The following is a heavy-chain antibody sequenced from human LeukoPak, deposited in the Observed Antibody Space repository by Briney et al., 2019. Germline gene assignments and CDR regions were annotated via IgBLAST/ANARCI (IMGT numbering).Heavy chain of an antibody. D-gene: IGHD6-13*01. J-gene: IGHJ6*02. Sequence: PGGSLRLSCAASGFTFSTYWMSWVRQAPGKGLEWVANIKQDGSEKYYVDSVKGRFTISRDNAKNSLYLQMNSLRAEDTAVYYCARDRYRSSWNYYYGMDVWGQGTTVTVSS. CDR2: IKQDGSEK. CDR3: ARDRYRSSWNYYYGMDV. V-gene: IGHV3-7*03. CDR1: GFTFSTYW.